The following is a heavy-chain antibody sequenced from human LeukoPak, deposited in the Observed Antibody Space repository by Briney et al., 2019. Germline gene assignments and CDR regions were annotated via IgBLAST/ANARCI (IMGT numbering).Heavy chain of an antibody. Sequence: SETLSLTCTVSGASLSNYYWSWIRQPAGKGLELIGRIYTSGSTNYNPSFKSRVTMSVDTSKNQFSLNLSSVTAADTAMHYCARGSLAPDYWGQGTLVTVSS. V-gene: IGHV4-4*07. CDR3: ARGSLAPDY. D-gene: IGHD2-15*01. CDR1: GASLSNYY. J-gene: IGHJ4*02. CDR2: IYTSGST.